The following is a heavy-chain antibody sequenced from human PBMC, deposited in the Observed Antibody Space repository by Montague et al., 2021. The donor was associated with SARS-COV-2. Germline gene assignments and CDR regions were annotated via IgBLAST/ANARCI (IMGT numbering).Heavy chain of an antibody. J-gene: IGHJ4*02. D-gene: IGHD3-3*01. Sequence: SETLSLTCSFSGGSIRSYYWSWIRLPPGKPLEWLGYIYYTGGTTHNPSLKSRVTISVDTSRSQFSLRLTSVTAADTAVYFCAGFWIGYVHKWSKGTLVTVSS. CDR2: IYYTGGT. V-gene: IGHV4-59*12. CDR1: GGSIRSYY. CDR3: AGFWIGYVHK.